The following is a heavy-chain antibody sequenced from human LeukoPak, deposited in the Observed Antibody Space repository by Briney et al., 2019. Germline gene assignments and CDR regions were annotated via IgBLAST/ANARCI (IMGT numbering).Heavy chain of an antibody. D-gene: IGHD2-2*01. CDR2: INPSGGST. Sequence: ASVKVSCKASGYTFTSYYMHWVRQAPGQGLEWMGLINPSGGSTSYAQKFQGRVTMTRDMSTSTVYMELSSLRSEDTAVYYCAKTPAANDYYYFDYWGQGTLVTVSS. CDR1: GYTFTSYY. J-gene: IGHJ4*02. V-gene: IGHV1-46*01. CDR3: AKTPAANDYYYFDY.